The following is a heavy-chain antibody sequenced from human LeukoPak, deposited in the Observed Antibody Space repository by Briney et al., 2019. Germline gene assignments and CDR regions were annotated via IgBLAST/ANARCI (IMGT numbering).Heavy chain of an antibody. J-gene: IGHJ4*02. CDR1: GYTFTSYY. Sequence: GASVKVSCKASGYTFTSYYMHWVRQAPGQGLEWMGIVNPSGGSTSYAQKFQGRVTMTRDTSTSTVYMELSSLRSEDTAVYYCARDHSPMDDSSGYYDYWGQGTLVTVSS. CDR3: ARDHSPMDDSSGYYDY. CDR2: VNPSGGST. D-gene: IGHD3-22*01. V-gene: IGHV1-46*01.